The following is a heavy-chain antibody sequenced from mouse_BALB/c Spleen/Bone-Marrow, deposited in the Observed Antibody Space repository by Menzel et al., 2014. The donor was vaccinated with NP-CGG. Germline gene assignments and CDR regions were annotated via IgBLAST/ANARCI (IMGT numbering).Heavy chain of an antibody. D-gene: IGHD2-1*01. CDR2: INPSNGGT. J-gene: IGHJ3*01. V-gene: IGHV1S81*02. CDR1: GYTFTSYY. CDR3: TRSNGNWFAY. Sequence: VQLQQSGAELVKPGASVKLSCEASGYTFTSYYMYWVKQRPGQGLEWIGEINPSNGGTNFNEKFKNKATLTVDKSSSTAYMQLSSLIFEDSAVYYCTRSNGNWFAYWGQGTLVTVSA.